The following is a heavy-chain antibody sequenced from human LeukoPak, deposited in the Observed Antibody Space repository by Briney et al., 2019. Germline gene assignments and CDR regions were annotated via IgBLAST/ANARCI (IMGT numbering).Heavy chain of an antibody. CDR3: ARHSYDILTGYHFDY. CDR2: IYHSGST. Sequence: SGTLSLTCAVSGGSISSSNWWSWVRQPPGKGLEWIGEIYHSGSTNYNPSLKSRVTISVDKPKNQFSLKLSSVTAADTAVYYCARHSYDILTGYHFDYWGQGTLVTVSS. J-gene: IGHJ4*02. D-gene: IGHD3-9*01. CDR1: GGSISSSNW. V-gene: IGHV4-4*02.